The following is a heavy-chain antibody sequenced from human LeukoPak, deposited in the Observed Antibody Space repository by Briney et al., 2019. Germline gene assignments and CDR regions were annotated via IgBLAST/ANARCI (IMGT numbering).Heavy chain of an antibody. CDR1: GFTFSSYE. J-gene: IGHJ5*02. CDR2: ISDGAKTT. Sequence: GGSLRLSCAASGFTFSSYEMNWVRQAPGKGLEWISYISDGAKTTYYADSVKGRFTISRDNSKNTLYLQMNSLRAEDTAVYYCAKNSKYSGIPWGQGTLVTVSS. V-gene: IGHV3-23*01. CDR3: AKNSKYSGIP. D-gene: IGHD5-12*01.